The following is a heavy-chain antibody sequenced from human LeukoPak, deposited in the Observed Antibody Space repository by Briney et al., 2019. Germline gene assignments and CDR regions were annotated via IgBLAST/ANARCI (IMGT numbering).Heavy chain of an antibody. D-gene: IGHD2-15*01. Sequence: GGSLRLSCAASGFSVSSNYMSWARRAPGKGLEWVSVFYSGGSTYYADSVKGRFTISRDTSKNTLYLQTNSLRVEDTAVYYCARETSTQCSGGSCFFDYWGQGTLVTVSS. CDR1: GFSVSSNY. CDR3: ARETSTQCSGGSCFFDY. J-gene: IGHJ4*02. V-gene: IGHV3-66*02. CDR2: FYSGGST.